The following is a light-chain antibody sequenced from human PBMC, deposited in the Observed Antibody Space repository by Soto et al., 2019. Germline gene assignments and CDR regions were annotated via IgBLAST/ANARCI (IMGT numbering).Light chain of an antibody. CDR2: EVS. Sequence: QSALTKPSSASRSPGQSVTISCPGTSSDAGGYNYVSWYQQHPGKAPKLMIYEVSKRPSGVPDRFSGSKSGNTASLTVSGLQAEDEANYYASSDTGSNNLYVFGPGTKVTDL. J-gene: IGLJ1*01. V-gene: IGLV2-8*01. CDR3: SSDTGSNNLYV. CDR1: SSDAGGYNY.